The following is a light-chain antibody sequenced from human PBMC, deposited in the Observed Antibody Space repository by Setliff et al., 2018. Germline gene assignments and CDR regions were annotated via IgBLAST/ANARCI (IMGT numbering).Light chain of an antibody. J-gene: IGLJ1*01. V-gene: IGLV2-14*03. CDR2: DAS. Sequence: SVLTQPASISGSLGQSITISCTGTSSDIGGDNYVSWYQQLPGKAPQLIIFDASSRPSGVSHRFSGSKSGYTASLTISGLQAGDEADYYCSSYTRSSTYVFGGGTKVTVL. CDR3: SSYTRSSTYV. CDR1: SSDIGGDNY.